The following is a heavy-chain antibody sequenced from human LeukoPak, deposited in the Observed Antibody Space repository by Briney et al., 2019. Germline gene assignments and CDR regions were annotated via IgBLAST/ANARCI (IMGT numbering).Heavy chain of an antibody. CDR2: VIPIFGTA. J-gene: IGHJ2*01. D-gene: IGHD6-19*01. Sequence: ASVKVSCKASGGTFSSYSISWVRQAPGQGLEWMGGVIPIFGTANYGQKFQGRVTITADESTSTAYMELSSLRSEDTAVYYCARTTQWRVPLTPDYWYFDLWVRGTLVTVSS. V-gene: IGHV1-69*13. CDR3: ARTTQWRVPLTPDYWYFDL. CDR1: GGTFSSYS.